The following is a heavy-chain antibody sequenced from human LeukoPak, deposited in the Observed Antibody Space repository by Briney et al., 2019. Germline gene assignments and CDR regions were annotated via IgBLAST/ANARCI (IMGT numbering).Heavy chain of an antibody. J-gene: IGHJ4*02. CDR3: AKERAGYTNPYYFDY. V-gene: IGHV3-23*01. CDR1: GFTYSSYA. Sequence: GGSLRLSCAASGFTYSSYAMSWVRQAPGKGLEWVSTISGSGTSIYYADSVKGRFTISRDNSRNTLFLQMNSLRADDTALYYCAKERAGYTNPYYFDYWGQGTLVTVSS. D-gene: IGHD3-16*02. CDR2: ISGSGTSI.